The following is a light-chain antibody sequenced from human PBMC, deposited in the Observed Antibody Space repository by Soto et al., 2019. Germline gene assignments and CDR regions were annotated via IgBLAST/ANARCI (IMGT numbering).Light chain of an antibody. CDR1: QGISSY. Sequence: AIRMTQSPSSFSASTGDRVTITCRASQGISSYLAWYQQKPGKAPKLLIYAASTLQSGVPPRFSGSGSGTDFTLTISRLHSEDFATYSCQQYYSYPLTFGGGTKV. CDR3: QQYYSYPLT. CDR2: AAS. J-gene: IGKJ4*01. V-gene: IGKV1-8*01.